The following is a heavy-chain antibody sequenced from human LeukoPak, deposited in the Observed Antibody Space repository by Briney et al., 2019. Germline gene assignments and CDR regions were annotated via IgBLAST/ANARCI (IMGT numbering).Heavy chain of an antibody. CDR1: GGSFSGYY. Sequence: SETLSLTCAVYGGSFSGYYWSWIRQPPGKGLEWIGEINHSGSTNYNPSLKSRVTISVDTSKNQFSLKLSSVTAADTAVYYCAASIAAAGRLGVFDIWGQGTMVTVSS. J-gene: IGHJ3*02. V-gene: IGHV4-34*01. CDR3: AASIAAAGRLGVFDI. CDR2: INHSGST. D-gene: IGHD6-13*01.